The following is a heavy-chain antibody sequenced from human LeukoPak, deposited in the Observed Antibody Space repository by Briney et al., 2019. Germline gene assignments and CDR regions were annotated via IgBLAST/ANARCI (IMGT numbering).Heavy chain of an antibody. CDR1: GFTFSSYE. J-gene: IGHJ4*02. CDR2: ISSSGSTI. V-gene: IGHV3-48*03. D-gene: IGHD3-10*01. CDR3: ARGRTYGLGGDY. Sequence: PGGSRRLSCEASGFTFSSYEMNWVRQAPGKGWEGVSYISSSGSTIHYADSVKGRFTISRDSAKNSLYLQMNSLRDEDTAVYYCARGRTYGLGGDYWGQGTLVTVSS.